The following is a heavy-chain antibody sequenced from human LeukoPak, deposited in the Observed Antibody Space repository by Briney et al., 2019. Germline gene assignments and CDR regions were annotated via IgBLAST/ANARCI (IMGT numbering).Heavy chain of an antibody. V-gene: IGHV1-8*03. Sequence: GASVKVSCKASGYTFTNYYIHWVRQAPGQGLEWMGWMNPNSGNTGYAQKFQGRVTITRNTSISTAYMELSSLRSEDTAVYYCAREGSDSGWSPYYFDYWGQGTLVTVSS. CDR3: AREGSDSGWSPYYFDY. J-gene: IGHJ4*02. CDR2: MNPNSGNT. CDR1: GYTFTNYY. D-gene: IGHD6-19*01.